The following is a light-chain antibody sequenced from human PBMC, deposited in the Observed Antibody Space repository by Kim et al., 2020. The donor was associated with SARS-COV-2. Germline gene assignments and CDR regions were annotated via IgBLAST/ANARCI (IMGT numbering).Light chain of an antibody. CDR2: DNN. CDR3: ATRDHSLNAAV. V-gene: IGLV1-51*01. CDR1: SSNIGINY. J-gene: IGLJ3*02. Sequence: QSVLTQPPSVSAAPGQKVTISCSGSSSNIGINYVSWYQQHPGSVPKRLIYDNNKRPSGIPDRFSGSKSGTSATLGITGLQTGDEADYYCATRDHSLNAAVFGGGTQLTVL.